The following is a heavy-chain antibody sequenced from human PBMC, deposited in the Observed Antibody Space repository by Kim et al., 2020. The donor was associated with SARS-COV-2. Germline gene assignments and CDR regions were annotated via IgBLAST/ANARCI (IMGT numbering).Heavy chain of an antibody. Sequence: SYSPSFPGQVTISADKSISTAYLQWSSLKASDTSMYYCARQPIVGATGFDYWGQGTLVTVSS. J-gene: IGHJ4*02. D-gene: IGHD1-26*01. V-gene: IGHV5-51*01. CDR3: ARQPIVGATGFDY.